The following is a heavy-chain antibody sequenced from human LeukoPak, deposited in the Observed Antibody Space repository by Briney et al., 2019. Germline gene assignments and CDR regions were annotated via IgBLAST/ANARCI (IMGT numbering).Heavy chain of an antibody. V-gene: IGHV3-30*18. CDR2: ISYDGSNK. D-gene: IGHD4-17*01. J-gene: IGHJ4*02. CDR3: AKLGYGDANY. CDR1: GFTFSSYG. Sequence: GGSLRLSCAASGFTFSSYGMHWVRQAPGKGLEWVAVISYDGSNKYYADSVKGRFTISRDNSKNTLYLQMNSLRAEDTAVYYCAKLGYGDANYWGQGTLVTVSS.